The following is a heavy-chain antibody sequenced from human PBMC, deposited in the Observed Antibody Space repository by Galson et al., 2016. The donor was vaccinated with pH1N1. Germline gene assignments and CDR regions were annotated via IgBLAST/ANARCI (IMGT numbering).Heavy chain of an antibody. J-gene: IGHJ4*02. Sequence: TLRLSCAGSRFSFSSYGMHCVRPAPGKGLEWLAPIGYDGTKQNYGDSVKGRVTICRDNSKNTMSLQLKSLRVEDTAVYFCARGYDFSNGYFHYFDNWGQGTLVTVSS. CDR2: IGYDGTKQ. D-gene: IGHD3-3*01. CDR3: ARGYDFSNGYFHYFDN. V-gene: IGHV3-33*01. CDR1: RFSFSSYG.